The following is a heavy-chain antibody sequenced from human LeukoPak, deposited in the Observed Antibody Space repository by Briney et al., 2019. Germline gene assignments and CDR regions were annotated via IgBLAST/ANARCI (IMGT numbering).Heavy chain of an antibody. Sequence: GGSLRLSCAASGFTVSNNYMSWVRQAPGKGLEWVSVIYSGGSTYYTDSVKGRFTISRDTSKNTLYLQMNSMRAEDTAVYYCAAQGVFSHGGYWGQGTLVTVSS. J-gene: IGHJ4*02. D-gene: IGHD3-16*01. CDR3: AAQGVFSHGGY. CDR1: GFTVSNNY. V-gene: IGHV3-53*01. CDR2: IYSGGST.